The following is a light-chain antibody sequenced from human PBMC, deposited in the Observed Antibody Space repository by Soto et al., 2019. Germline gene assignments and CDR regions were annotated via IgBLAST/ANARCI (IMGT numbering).Light chain of an antibody. V-gene: IGLV2-14*01. CDR1: SSDVGGYKY. CDR2: DVS. Sequence: QSALTQPASVSGSPGQSITISCTGTSSDVGGYKYASWYQQHPGEAPKLMIYDVSNRPSGVSNRFSGSKSGNTASLTISGLQAEDEADYSCSSYTSSSTRVFGTGTKLTVL. J-gene: IGLJ1*01. CDR3: SSYTSSSTRV.